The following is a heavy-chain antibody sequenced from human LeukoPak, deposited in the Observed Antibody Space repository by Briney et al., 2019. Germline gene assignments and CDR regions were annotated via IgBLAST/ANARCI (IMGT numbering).Heavy chain of an antibody. Sequence: GGSLRLSCAASGFTFSSSAMSWVRQVPGKGLEWVSGISASGGSTSYADSVRGRFTISRDNSKNTLYLQMNSLRAEDTAVYYCARDRIYSNYDYYGMDVWGQGTTVTVSS. CDR3: ARDRIYSNYDYYGMDV. CDR1: GFTFSSSA. D-gene: IGHD4-11*01. V-gene: IGHV3-23*01. CDR2: ISASGGST. J-gene: IGHJ6*02.